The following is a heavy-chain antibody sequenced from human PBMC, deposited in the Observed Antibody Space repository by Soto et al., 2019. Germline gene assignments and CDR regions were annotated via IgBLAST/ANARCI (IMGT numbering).Heavy chain of an antibody. CDR2: IYYSGST. Sequence: SETLSLTCTVSGGSISSSSYYWGWIRQPPGKGLEWIGSIYYSGSTYYNPSLKSRVTISVDTSKNQFSLKLSSLTAADTAVYYCARGVAGYCSSTSCYPVDYWGQGTLVTVSS. D-gene: IGHD2-2*01. CDR1: GGSISSSSYY. V-gene: IGHV4-39*01. J-gene: IGHJ4*02. CDR3: ARGVAGYCSSTSCYPVDY.